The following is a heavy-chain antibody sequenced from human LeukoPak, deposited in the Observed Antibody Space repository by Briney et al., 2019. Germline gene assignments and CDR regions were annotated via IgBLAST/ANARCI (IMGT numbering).Heavy chain of an antibody. Sequence: GGSLRLSCEASGSTLKPYGMHWARQAPGKGLEWVAVISYDGSFVNYADSVKGRFSIYRDNSKNTLYLQMNSLRDEDTAVYYCAKDFTPWAGLPRGSLDTWGQGTLVTVSS. CDR1: GSTLKPYG. V-gene: IGHV3-30*18. J-gene: IGHJ5*02. CDR3: AKDFTPWAGLPRGSLDT. CDR2: ISYDGSFV. D-gene: IGHD1-14*01.